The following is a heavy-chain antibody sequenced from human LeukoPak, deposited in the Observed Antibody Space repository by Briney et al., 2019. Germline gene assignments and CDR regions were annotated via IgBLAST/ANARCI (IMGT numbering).Heavy chain of an antibody. CDR3: AKEKYGSGSFRLYYFDY. Sequence: GRSLRLSCAASGFTFSSYGMHWVRQAPGKGLEWVSAVSGSGGSTYYADSVKGRFTISRDNSKNTLYLQMNSLRAEDTAVYYCAKEKYGSGSFRLYYFDYWGQGTLVTVSS. CDR2: VSGSGGST. CDR1: GFTFSSYG. D-gene: IGHD3-10*01. V-gene: IGHV3-23*01. J-gene: IGHJ4*02.